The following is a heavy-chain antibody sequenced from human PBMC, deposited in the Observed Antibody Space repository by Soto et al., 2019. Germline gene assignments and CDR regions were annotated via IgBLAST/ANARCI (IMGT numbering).Heavy chain of an antibody. Sequence: GGSLRRSCAASGFTVSNNYISWVRQPPGKGLEWVSLIYSGGSTYYADSVKGRFTLSRDNSKNTVYLQMNSLRAEDTAVYYCARAEWGSSYTQYYYALDVWGQGTTVTVSS. V-gene: IGHV3-53*03. D-gene: IGHD6-13*01. CDR3: ARAEWGSSYTQYYYALDV. CDR2: IYSGGST. J-gene: IGHJ6*02. CDR1: GFTVSNNY.